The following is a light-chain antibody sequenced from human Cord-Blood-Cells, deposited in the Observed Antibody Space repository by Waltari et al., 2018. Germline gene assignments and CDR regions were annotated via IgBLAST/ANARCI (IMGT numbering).Light chain of an antibody. CDR3: QQRSNWPRGIT. CDR2: DAS. Sequence: EIVLTQSPATLSLSPGERATLSCRASQSVSSYLAWYQQKPGQAPRLLIDDASNRATGIPARFSGSGSGTDFTLTISGLEPEDFAVYYCQQRSNWPRGITFGQGTRLEIK. CDR1: QSVSSY. V-gene: IGKV3-11*01. J-gene: IGKJ5*01.